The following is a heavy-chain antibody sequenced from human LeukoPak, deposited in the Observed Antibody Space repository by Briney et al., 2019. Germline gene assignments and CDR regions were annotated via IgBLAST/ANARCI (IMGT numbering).Heavy chain of an antibody. CDR3: AKSGGPRTGYYGNYFDS. J-gene: IGHJ4*02. Sequence: GGSLRLSCAASGFIFTDYWMYWVRQAPGRGLAWVANIKEDGSEKNYVDSVKGRFTISRDNSQNTLSLQMNNLITEDTAVYYCAKSGGPRTGYYGNYFDSWGQGTLVIVSS. V-gene: IGHV3-7*01. CDR2: IKEDGSEK. CDR1: GFIFTDYW. D-gene: IGHD3/OR15-3a*01.